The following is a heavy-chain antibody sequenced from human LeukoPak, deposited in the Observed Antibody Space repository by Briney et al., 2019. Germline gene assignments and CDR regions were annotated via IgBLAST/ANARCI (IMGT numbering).Heavy chain of an antibody. Sequence: GGSLRLSCAASGFTFDDYAMTWVRQAPGKGLEWVSGITWNGDSTSYADSVKGRFTISRDNAKNSLHLQMNSLRVEDTALYYCARDLYAGTVNWFDPRGQGTLVIVSS. J-gene: IGHJ5*02. CDR1: GFTFDDYA. D-gene: IGHD1-1*01. CDR3: ARDLYAGTVNWFDP. V-gene: IGHV3-20*04. CDR2: ITWNGDST.